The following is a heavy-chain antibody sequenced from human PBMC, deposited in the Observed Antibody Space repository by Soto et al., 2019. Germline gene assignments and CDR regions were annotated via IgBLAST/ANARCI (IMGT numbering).Heavy chain of an antibody. CDR2: IIPIFGTA. CDR1: GVGLGSCA. J-gene: IGHJ4*02. Sequence: WKESGVGLGSCASRSVQQAPKQGLEWMGGIIPIFGTANYAQKWHGRVTVTEDTVTDTAYMELSGLKSDDTAVYYCATPTPLRGAMITNINFGFWGQRPPVTRSS. V-gene: IGHV1-69*06. D-gene: IGHD3-10*01. CDR3: ATPTPLRGAMITNINFGF.